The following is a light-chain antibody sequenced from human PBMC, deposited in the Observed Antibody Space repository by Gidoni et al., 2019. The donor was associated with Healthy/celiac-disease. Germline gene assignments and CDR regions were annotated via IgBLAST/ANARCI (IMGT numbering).Light chain of an antibody. J-gene: IGKJ4*01. CDR2: AAS. CDR1: QGISSY. Sequence: DIQLPQSPSFLSASVEDRVTITCRASQGISSYLAWYQQKPEKAPKLLIYAASTLQSGVPSRFSGSGSGTEFTLTISSLQHEDFATYYCQQLNSYPLFGGGTKVEIK. CDR3: QQLNSYPL. V-gene: IGKV1-9*01.